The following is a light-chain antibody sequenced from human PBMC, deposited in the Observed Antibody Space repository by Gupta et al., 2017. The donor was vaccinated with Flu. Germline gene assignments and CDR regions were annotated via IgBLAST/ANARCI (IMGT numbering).Light chain of an antibody. CDR2: GAS. CDR3: QQDNLWLT. CDR1: ADVSTK. J-gene: IGKJ4*01. V-gene: IGKV3-15*01. Sequence: TKYPPTLSVLAGGTVTLSCRASADVSTKLAWYRQKPVQARRLLIAGASTRATRIPDRFDGSGSGTEFTLTITSLQSEDFAVYLCQQDNLWLTFGGGTRVEIK.